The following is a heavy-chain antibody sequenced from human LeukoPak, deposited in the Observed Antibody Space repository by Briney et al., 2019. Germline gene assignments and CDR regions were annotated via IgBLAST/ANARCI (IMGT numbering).Heavy chain of an antibody. V-gene: IGHV4-59*01. CDR2: IYYSGST. D-gene: IGHD6-13*01. J-gene: IGHJ4*02. CDR1: GVSISSYY. Sequence: SETLSLTCTVSGVSISSYYWSWVRQPPGKGLEWIGYIYYSGSTNYNPSLKSRVTIPVDTSKNQFSLKLSSVTAADTAVYYCARARGSSWYVYWGQGTLVTVSS. CDR3: ARARGSSWYVY.